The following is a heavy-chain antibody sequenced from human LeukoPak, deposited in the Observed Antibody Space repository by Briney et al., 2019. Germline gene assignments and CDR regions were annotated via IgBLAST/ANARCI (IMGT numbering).Heavy chain of an antibody. CDR2: IKPASGGT. V-gene: IGHV1-2*02. D-gene: IGHD6-6*01. CDR3: ARAASIAARYYYYYGMDV. CDR1: GYTFTARY. Sequence: ASVKVSCKASGYTFTARYLHWVRQAPGQGLEWVGWIKPASGGTNYAQKFQGRVTMTRDTSISTAYMELSRLRSDDTAVYYCARAASIAARYYYYYGMDVWGQGTTVTVSS. J-gene: IGHJ6*02.